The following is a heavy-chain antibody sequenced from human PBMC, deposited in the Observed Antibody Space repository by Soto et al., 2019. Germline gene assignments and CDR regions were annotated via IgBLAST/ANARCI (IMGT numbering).Heavy chain of an antibody. Sequence: QLQLQESGSGLVKPSQTLSLTCAVSGGSISSGGYSWSWIRQPPGKGLEWIGYIYHSGSTYYNPSLKSRVTISVDRSKNQFSLELSSVTAADTAVYYCARVGFLEWLAIDYWGQGTLVTVSS. D-gene: IGHD3-3*01. CDR2: IYHSGST. CDR3: ARVGFLEWLAIDY. J-gene: IGHJ4*02. CDR1: GGSISSGGYS. V-gene: IGHV4-30-2*01.